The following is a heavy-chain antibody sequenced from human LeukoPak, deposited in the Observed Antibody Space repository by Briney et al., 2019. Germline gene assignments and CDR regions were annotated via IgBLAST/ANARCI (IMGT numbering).Heavy chain of an antibody. CDR1: GFTFSSYE. CDR2: ISSSGSTI. CDR3: ARDRQLLWAYYFDY. J-gene: IGHJ4*02. V-gene: IGHV3-48*03. D-gene: IGHD2-2*01. Sequence: PGGSLRLSCAASGFTFSSYEMNWVRQAPGKGLEWVSYISSSGSTIYYADSVKGRFTISRDNAKNSLYLQMNSLRAEDTAVYYCARDRQLLWAYYFDYWGQETLVTVSS.